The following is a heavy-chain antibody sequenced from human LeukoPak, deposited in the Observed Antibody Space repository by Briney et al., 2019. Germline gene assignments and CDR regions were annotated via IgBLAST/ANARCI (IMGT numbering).Heavy chain of an antibody. V-gene: IGHV4-34*01. Sequence: SETLSLTCAVYGGSFSGYYWSWIRQPPGKGLEWIGEINHSGSTNYNPPLKSRVTISVDTSKNQFSLKLSSVTAADTAVYYCARKGFDPWGQGTLVTVSS. CDR3: ARKGFDP. CDR1: GGSFSGYY. J-gene: IGHJ5*02. CDR2: INHSGST.